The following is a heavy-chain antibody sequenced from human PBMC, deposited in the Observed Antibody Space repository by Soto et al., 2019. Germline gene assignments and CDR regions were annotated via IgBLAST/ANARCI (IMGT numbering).Heavy chain of an antibody. CDR2: IYYSGTT. J-gene: IGHJ6*02. Sequence: SETLSLTCVVSGGSLSSYYWSWIRQPPGKGLEWIGYIYYSGTTRYNPSLKSRVTISVDTSKNQFSLKVDSMTPADTAVYYCARDRIIVGADDFYYYGMDVWGQGTTVTVSS. V-gene: IGHV4-59*01. D-gene: IGHD1-26*01. CDR1: GGSLSSYY. CDR3: ARDRIIVGADDFYYYGMDV.